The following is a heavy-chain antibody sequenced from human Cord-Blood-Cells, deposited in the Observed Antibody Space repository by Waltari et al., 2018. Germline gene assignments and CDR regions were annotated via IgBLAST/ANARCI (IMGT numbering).Heavy chain of an antibody. CDR3: ARWLRFLEWLVDY. Sequence: QVQLVQSGAEVKKPGSSVKVSCKASGGTFSSYAISWVRQAPGQGLEWMGGIVPDLGTANSAQKFEGRVTSTADEATSTAYMELSSLRSEDTAVYYCARWLRFLEWLVDYWGQGTLVTVSS. CDR2: IVPDLGTA. D-gene: IGHD3-3*01. J-gene: IGHJ4*02. CDR1: GGTFSSYA. V-gene: IGHV1-69*01.